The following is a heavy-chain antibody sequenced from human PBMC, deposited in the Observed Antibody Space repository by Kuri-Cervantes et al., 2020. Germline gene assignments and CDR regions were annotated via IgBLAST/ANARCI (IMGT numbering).Heavy chain of an antibody. CDR3: ARSAYGSGSYNY. Sequence: SETLSLTCSLSGGSISRYYWSWTRQPPGKGLEWIGYIFYTGTTNYNPSLKSRVTISVDTSKNQFSLKLSSVTAADTAVYYCARSAYGSGSYNYWGQGTLVTVSS. V-gene: IGHV4-59*01. J-gene: IGHJ4*02. D-gene: IGHD3-10*01. CDR2: IFYTGTT. CDR1: GGSISRYY.